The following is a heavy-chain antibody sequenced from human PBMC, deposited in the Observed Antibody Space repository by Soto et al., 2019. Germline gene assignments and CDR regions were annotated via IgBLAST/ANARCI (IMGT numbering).Heavy chain of an antibody. CDR2: ISWNSGSI. Sequence: EVQLVESGGGLVQPGRSLRLSCTASGFTFDHYAIHWVRQAPGKGLEWVSGISWNSGSIGYADSVKGRFTISRDNTKNSLHLQMNSLRAEDTAFYYCAKDISGWAEYFDYWGQGILVTVSS. CDR1: GFTFDHYA. J-gene: IGHJ4*02. D-gene: IGHD6-19*01. CDR3: AKDISGWAEYFDY. V-gene: IGHV3-9*01.